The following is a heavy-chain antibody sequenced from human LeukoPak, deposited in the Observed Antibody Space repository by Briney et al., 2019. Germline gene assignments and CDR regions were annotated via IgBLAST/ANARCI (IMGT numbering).Heavy chain of an antibody. CDR3: ARVTAGYCSGGSCSPFDY. Sequence: ASVKVSWKASGGTFSSYAISWVRQAPGQGLEWMGRIIPILGIANYAQKFQGRLTITADKSTSTAYMELSSLRSEDTAVYYCARVTAGYCSGGSCSPFDYWGQGTLVTVSS. V-gene: IGHV1-69*04. CDR2: IIPILGIA. J-gene: IGHJ4*02. CDR1: GGTFSSYA. D-gene: IGHD2-15*01.